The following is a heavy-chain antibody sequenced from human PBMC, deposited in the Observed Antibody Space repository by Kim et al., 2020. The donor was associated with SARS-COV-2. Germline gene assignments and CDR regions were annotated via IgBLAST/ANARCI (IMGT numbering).Heavy chain of an antibody. CDR2: INPNSGGT. J-gene: IGHJ6*02. Sequence: ASVKVSCKASGYTFTGYYMHWVRQAPGQGLEWMGRINPNSGGTNYAQKFQGRVTMTRDTSISTAYMELSRLRSDDTAVYYCARKPPNRPGMDVWGQGTTVTVSS. CDR3: ARKPPNRPGMDV. V-gene: IGHV1-2*06. CDR1: GYTFTGYY.